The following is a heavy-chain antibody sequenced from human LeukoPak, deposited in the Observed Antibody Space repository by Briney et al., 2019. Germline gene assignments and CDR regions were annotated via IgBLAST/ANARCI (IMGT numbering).Heavy chain of an antibody. Sequence: KPSETLSLTCTVSGGSINSYYWSWIRQPAGKGLEWIGRIYTSGSTNYNPSLKSRVTMSVDTSKNHFSLKLTSVTAADTAVYYCARDAAYYYGSGSYRNGIDYWGQGSLVTVSS. J-gene: IGHJ4*02. D-gene: IGHD3-10*01. CDR2: IYTSGST. V-gene: IGHV4-4*07. CDR3: ARDAAYYYGSGSYRNGIDY. CDR1: GGSINSYY.